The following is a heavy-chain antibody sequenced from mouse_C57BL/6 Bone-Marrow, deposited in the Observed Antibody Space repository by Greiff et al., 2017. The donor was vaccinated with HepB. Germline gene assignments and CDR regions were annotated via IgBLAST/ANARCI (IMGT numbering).Heavy chain of an antibody. V-gene: IGHV7-3*01. D-gene: IGHD2-3*01. CDR2: IRNKANGYTT. CDR1: GFTFTDYY. CDR3: AREGLLPNFDY. J-gene: IGHJ2*01. Sequence: EVHLVESGGGLVQPGGSLSLSCAASGFTFTDYYMSWVRQPPGKALEWLGFIRNKANGYTTEYSASVKGRFTISRDNSQSILYLQMNALRAEDSATYYCAREGLLPNFDYWGQGTTLTVSS.